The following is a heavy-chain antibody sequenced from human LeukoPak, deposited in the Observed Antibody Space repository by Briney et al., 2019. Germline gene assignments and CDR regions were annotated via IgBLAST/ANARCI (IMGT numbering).Heavy chain of an antibody. V-gene: IGHV1-2*02. Sequence: ASVKVSCKVSGYTFTGYYMHWVRQAPGQGLEWMGWIHPNSGGTNYAQKFLGRVTLTRDTSINTARMELTRLTSDDTAVYYCARSSGSAFFDYWGQGTLVTVSS. CDR3: ARSSGSAFFDY. CDR2: IHPNSGGT. CDR1: GYTFTGYY. D-gene: IGHD3-10*01. J-gene: IGHJ4*02.